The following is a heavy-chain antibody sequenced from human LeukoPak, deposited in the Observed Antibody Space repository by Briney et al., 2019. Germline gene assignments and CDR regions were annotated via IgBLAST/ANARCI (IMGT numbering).Heavy chain of an antibody. CDR3: AREHDILTGPIDY. D-gene: IGHD3-9*01. Sequence: ASVKVSCKASGYTFTGYYMHWVRQAPGQGLEWMGWISTNTGNPTYAQGFTGRFVFSLDPSVSTAYLQISSLKAEDTAVYYCAREHDILTGPIDYWGQGTLVTVSS. CDR2: ISTNTGNP. J-gene: IGHJ4*02. V-gene: IGHV7-4-1*02. CDR1: GYTFTGYY.